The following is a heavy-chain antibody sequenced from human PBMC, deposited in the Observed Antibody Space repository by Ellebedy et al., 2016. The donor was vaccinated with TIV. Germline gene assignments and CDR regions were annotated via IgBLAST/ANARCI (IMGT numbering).Heavy chain of an antibody. Sequence: PGGSLRLSCAASGFTFDDYAMHWVRQAPGKGLEWVSLISGDGGSTYYADSVKGRFTISRDNSKNSLYLQMNSLRTEDTALYYCAKDSTPGHSGYEIFDYWGQGTLVTVSS. D-gene: IGHD5-12*01. J-gene: IGHJ4*02. CDR2: ISGDGGST. V-gene: IGHV3-43*02. CDR1: GFTFDDYA. CDR3: AKDSTPGHSGYEIFDY.